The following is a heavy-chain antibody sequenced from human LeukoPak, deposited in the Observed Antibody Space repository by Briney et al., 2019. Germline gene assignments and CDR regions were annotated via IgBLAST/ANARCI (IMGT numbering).Heavy chain of an antibody. CDR1: GYSFTSYW. Sequence: GESLKISFKGPGYSFTSYWIGWGRQMPGKGLEWMGIFYPGDSDTRYSPSFQGKVTISAGKSNSTAYLQWRSLKASDRAMYYCARLEDSDAFYIWDQGTMVTVSS. CDR3: ARLEDSDAFYI. CDR2: FYPGDSDT. D-gene: IGHD2-15*01. V-gene: IGHV5-51*01. J-gene: IGHJ3*02.